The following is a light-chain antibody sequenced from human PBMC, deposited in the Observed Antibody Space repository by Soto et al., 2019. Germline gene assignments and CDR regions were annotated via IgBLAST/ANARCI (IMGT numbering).Light chain of an antibody. V-gene: IGLV2-14*03. CDR3: SSYTGRVTVI. CDR2: DVT. J-gene: IGLJ2*01. Sequence: QSALTQPASVSGSPGQSITISCTGTSSDVGGYDYVSWYQQHPGKAPKLMIYDVTNRPSGVSNRFTGSKSGNTASLTISGLQAEDEADYYCSSYTGRVTVIFGGGPTLTVL. CDR1: SSDVGGYDY.